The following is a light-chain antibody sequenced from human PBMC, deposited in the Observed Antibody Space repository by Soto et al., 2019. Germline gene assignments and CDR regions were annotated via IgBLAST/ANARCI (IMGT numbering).Light chain of an antibody. CDR2: KSS. Sequence: DIQIAQSPSTLSASVGDTVTITGRASQSFSNWLAWYHQKPGKAPKILIYKSSTLERGIPSRFSANRSGTAFTLTIASLQTDGFATYYCHEYYSYSWAIGQGTKVELK. V-gene: IGKV1-5*03. J-gene: IGKJ1*01. CDR3: HEYYSYSWA. CDR1: QSFSNW.